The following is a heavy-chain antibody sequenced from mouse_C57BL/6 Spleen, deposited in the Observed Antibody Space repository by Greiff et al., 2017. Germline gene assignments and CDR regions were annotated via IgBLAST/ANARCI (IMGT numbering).Heavy chain of an antibody. J-gene: IGHJ2*01. CDR2: ISDGGSYT. D-gene: IGHD1-2*01. CDR1: GFTFSSYA. CDR3: ARGCTTALDY. Sequence: DVKLVESGGGLVKPGGSLKLSCAASGFTFSSYAMSWVRQTPEKRLEWVATISDGGSYTYYPDNVKGRFTISRDNAKNNLYLQMSQLKSEDTAMYYCARGCTTALDYWGQGTTLTVSS. V-gene: IGHV5-4*03.